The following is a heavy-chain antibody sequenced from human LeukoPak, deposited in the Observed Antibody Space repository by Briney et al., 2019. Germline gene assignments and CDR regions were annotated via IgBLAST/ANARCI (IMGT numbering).Heavy chain of an antibody. D-gene: IGHD1-26*01. CDR3: TKRVKYGGTWDHFAD. CDR1: GFTFDNYR. CDR2: VNADGGNT. Sequence: PGGSLRLSCAASGFTFDNYRMSWFRQAPGKGLEWVSTVNADGGNTYYADSVKGRFTISRDNSKSTLILQMNSLRVEDTALYYCTKRVKYGGTWDHFADWGQGTLVTVSS. V-gene: IGHV3-23*01. J-gene: IGHJ4*02.